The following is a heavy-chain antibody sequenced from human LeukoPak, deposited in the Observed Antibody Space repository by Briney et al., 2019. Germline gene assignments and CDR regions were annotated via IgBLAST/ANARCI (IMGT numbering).Heavy chain of an antibody. CDR2: IGSAGINT. J-gene: IGHJ4*02. CDR3: ARDTDGSLDY. CDR1: GFTFSNYG. Sequence: GGSLRLSCAASGFTFSNYGMSWVRQAPGKGLEWVSAIGSAGINTYYADSVKGRFTISRDNPKNSLYLQMNSLRADDTAVYYCARDTDGSLDYWGQGILVTVAS. D-gene: IGHD1-26*01. V-gene: IGHV3-21*01.